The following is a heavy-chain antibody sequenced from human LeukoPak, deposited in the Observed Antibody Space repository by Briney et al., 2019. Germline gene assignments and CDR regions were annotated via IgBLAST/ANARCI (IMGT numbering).Heavy chain of an antibody. V-gene: IGHV3-48*01. CDR3: AKGHYYGSGSLDY. D-gene: IGHD3-10*01. J-gene: IGHJ4*02. CDR2: ISSSSSTI. Sequence: HTGGSLRLSCAASGFTFSSYSMNWVRQAPGKGLEWVSYISSSSSTIYYADSVKGRFTISRDNSKNTLYVQMNSLRAEDTAVYYCAKGHYYGSGSLDYWGQGTLVTVSS. CDR1: GFTFSSYS.